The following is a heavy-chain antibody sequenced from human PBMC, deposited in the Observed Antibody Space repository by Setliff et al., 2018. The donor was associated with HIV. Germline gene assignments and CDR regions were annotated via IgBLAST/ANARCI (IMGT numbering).Heavy chain of an antibody. J-gene: IGHJ5*02. V-gene: IGHV1-2*02. D-gene: IGHD3-10*01. Sequence: ASVKVSCKTAGYTFTAYFLQWVRQAPGQGLEWIGWISPNTGDTGIALKFQGRVTMTRDTSTSTTYLELDRLTYDDTAIYYCARGGYYTSGTWFDPWGQGTLVTVAS. CDR1: GYTFTAYF. CDR3: ARGGYYTSGTWFDP. CDR2: ISPNTGDT.